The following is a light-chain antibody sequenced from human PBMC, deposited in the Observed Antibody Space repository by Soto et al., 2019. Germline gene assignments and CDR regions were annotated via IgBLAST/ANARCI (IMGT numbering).Light chain of an antibody. J-gene: IGKJ1*01. Sequence: EFVLTQSPGTLSLSPGERATLSCRASQTVRNNYLAWYQQKPGQAPRLLIYDASSRATGIPDRFSGGGSGTDFTLTISRLEPEDFAVYYCQQYGSSLWTFGQGTKVDNK. V-gene: IGKV3-20*01. CDR2: DAS. CDR1: QTVRNNY. CDR3: QQYGSSLWT.